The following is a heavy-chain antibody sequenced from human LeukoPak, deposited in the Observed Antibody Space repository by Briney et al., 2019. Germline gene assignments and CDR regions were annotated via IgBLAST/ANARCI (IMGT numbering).Heavy chain of an antibody. CDR1: GGSISSYY. D-gene: IGHD6-13*01. CDR2: IYYSGST. CDR3: ARVRAAAGPDAFDI. J-gene: IGHJ3*02. V-gene: IGHV4-59*12. Sequence: SETLSLTCTVSGGSISSYYWSWIRQPPGKGLEWIGYIYYSGSTNYNPSLKSRVTISVDTSKNQFSLKLSSVTAADTAVYYCARVRAAAGPDAFDIWGQGTMVTVSS.